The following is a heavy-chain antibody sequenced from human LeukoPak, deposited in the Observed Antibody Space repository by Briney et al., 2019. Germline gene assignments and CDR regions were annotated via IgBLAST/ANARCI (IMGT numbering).Heavy chain of an antibody. CDR1: GGSISSGDYY. Sequence: PSETLSLTCTVSGGSISSGDYYWSWIRQPPGKGLEWIGYIYYSGSTYYNPSLKSRVTISVDTSKNQFSLKLSSVTAADTAVYYCASPAIPVRGVIIRGFDAFDIWGQGTMVTVSS. CDR3: ASPAIPVRGVIIRGFDAFDI. D-gene: IGHD3-10*01. J-gene: IGHJ3*02. V-gene: IGHV4-30-4*01. CDR2: IYYSGST.